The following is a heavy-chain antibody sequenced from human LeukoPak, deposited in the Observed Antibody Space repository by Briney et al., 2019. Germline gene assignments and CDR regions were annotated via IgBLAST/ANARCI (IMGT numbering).Heavy chain of an antibody. CDR1: GYTFTSYG. V-gene: IGHV1-18*01. D-gene: IGHD3-22*01. Sequence: ASVKVSCKASGYTFTSYGISWVRQAPGQGLEWMGWISAYNGNTNYAQTLQGRVTMTTDTSKSTAYMELRSLRSDDTAVYYCARPDYYDSSGYLNYWGQGTLVTVSS. J-gene: IGHJ4*02. CDR3: ARPDYYDSSGYLNY. CDR2: ISAYNGNT.